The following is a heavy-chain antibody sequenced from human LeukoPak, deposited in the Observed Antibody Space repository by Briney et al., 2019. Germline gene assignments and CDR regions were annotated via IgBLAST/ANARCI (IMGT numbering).Heavy chain of an antibody. D-gene: IGHD2/OR15-2a*01. V-gene: IGHV3-43*02. CDR1: GFTFDDYA. Sequence: GGSLRLSCAASGFTFDDYAMHWVRQAPGKGLEWVSLISGDGYSTYYADSVKGRFTISRDNSKDSLYLQMNSLRNEDTAFYYCAKDPELSWGQGTLVTVSS. CDR3: AKDPELS. CDR2: ISGDGYST. J-gene: IGHJ5*02.